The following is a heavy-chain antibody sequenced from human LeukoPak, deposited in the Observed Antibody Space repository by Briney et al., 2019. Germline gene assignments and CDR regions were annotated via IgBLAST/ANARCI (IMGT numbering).Heavy chain of an antibody. CDR1: GFNFINNN. J-gene: IGHJ4*02. Sequence: GSLRLSCAASGFNFINNNMHWVRQAPGQGLEWLAFIEHNGASKKYADPVRGRFTISRDNSNNMLYLEMNSLRNEDTAVYYCAKDFRWSFHYWGQGTLVTVSS. CDR2: IEHNGASK. V-gene: IGHV3-30*02. D-gene: IGHD3-3*01. CDR3: AKDFRWSFHY.